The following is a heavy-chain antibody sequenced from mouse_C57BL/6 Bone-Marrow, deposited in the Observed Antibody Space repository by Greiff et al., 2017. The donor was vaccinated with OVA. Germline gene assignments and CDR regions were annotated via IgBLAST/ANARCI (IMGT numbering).Heavy chain of an antibody. D-gene: IGHD1-1*01. CDR1: GYSITSGYY. Sequence: VQLKESGPGLVKPSQSLSLTCSVTGYSITSGYYWNWIRQFPGNKLEWMGYISYDGSNNYNPSLKNRISITRDTSKNQFFLKLNSVTTEDTATYYCARDYYGSSPGYWGQGTTLTVSS. J-gene: IGHJ2*01. CDR3: ARDYYGSSPGY. CDR2: ISYDGSN. V-gene: IGHV3-6*01.